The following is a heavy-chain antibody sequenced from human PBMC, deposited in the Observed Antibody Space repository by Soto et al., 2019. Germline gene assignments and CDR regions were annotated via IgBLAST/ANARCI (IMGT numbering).Heavy chain of an antibody. CDR2: ISAYNGNT. Sequence: QVQLVQSGAEVKKPGASVKVSCKASGYTFTSYGISWVRQAPGQGLEWMGWISAYNGNTNDAQKLQGRVTMTTDTSTSTAYVEVRSMRSDDTAVYYCARDLQAAVDGNWFDPWGQGTLVTVSS. D-gene: IGHD6-19*01. CDR1: GYTFTSYG. CDR3: ARDLQAAVDGNWFDP. J-gene: IGHJ5*02. V-gene: IGHV1-18*04.